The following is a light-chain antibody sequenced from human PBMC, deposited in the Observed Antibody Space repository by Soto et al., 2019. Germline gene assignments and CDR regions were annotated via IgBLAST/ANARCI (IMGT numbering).Light chain of an antibody. CDR2: SNN. CDR3: AVWDDSLNCPV. Sequence: QSVLTQPPSASGTPGQRVTISCSGSSSNIGINTVNWYQHLPGTAPKLLIYSNNQRPSGVPDRFSCSKSGTSASLAISRLQSEDEADYYCAVWDDSLNCPVFGGGTKLTVL. V-gene: IGLV1-44*01. J-gene: IGLJ3*02. CDR1: SSNIGINT.